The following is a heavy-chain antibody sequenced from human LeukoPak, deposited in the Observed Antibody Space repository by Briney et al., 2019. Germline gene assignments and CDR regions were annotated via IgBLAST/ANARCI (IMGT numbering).Heavy chain of an antibody. CDR1: GYTFTGYY. CDR2: INPNSGGT. J-gene: IGHJ4*02. CDR3: ARVPRAVAGSG. V-gene: IGHV1-2*02. D-gene: IGHD6-19*01. Sequence: GASVKVSCKASGYTFTGYYMHWVRQAPGQGLEWMGWINPNSGGTNFAQKFQGRVTMTRDTSISTVYMELSRLRFDDTAVYYCARVPRAVAGSGWGQGALVTVSS.